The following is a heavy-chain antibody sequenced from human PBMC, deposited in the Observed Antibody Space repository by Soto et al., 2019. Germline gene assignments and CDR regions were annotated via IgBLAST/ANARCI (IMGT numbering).Heavy chain of an antibody. V-gene: IGHV4-34*01. CDR1: GGSFSGYY. Sequence: SETLFLTCAVYGGSFSGYYWSWIRQPPGKGLEWIGEINHSGSTNYNPSLKSRVTISVDTSKNQFSLKLSSVTAAVTAVYYCARGVGLPRGFLDYWGQGTLVTVSS. CDR2: INHSGST. J-gene: IGHJ4*02. CDR3: ARGVGLPRGFLDY. D-gene: IGHD2-2*01.